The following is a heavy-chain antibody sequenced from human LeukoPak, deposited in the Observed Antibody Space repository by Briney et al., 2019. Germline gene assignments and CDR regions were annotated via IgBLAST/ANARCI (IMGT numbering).Heavy chain of an antibody. D-gene: IGHD6-13*01. CDR3: ARDAATDDAFDI. J-gene: IGHJ3*02. Sequence: KSGGSLRLSCAASGFTFSSYSMHWVRQAPGKGLEWVSSINGDSSYIYYADSVKGRFFISRDNAKNSLYLHMNSLRAEDTAVYYCARDAATDDAFDIWGQGTMVTVSS. V-gene: IGHV3-21*01. CDR1: GFTFSSYS. CDR2: INGDSSYI.